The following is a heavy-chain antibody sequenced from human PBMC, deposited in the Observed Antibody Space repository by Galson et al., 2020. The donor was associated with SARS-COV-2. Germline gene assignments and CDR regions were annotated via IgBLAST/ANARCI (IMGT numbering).Heavy chain of an antibody. V-gene: IGHV3-7*01. CDR1: GFTFSSYW. J-gene: IGHJ6*02. CDR2: IKQDGSEK. D-gene: IGHD2-15*01. Sequence: SCAASGFTFSSYWMSWVRQAPGKGLEWVANIKQDGSEKYYVDSVKGRFTISRDNAKNSLYLQMNSLRAEDTAVYYCARDGPLDCSGGSCYSDLYYYYYGMDVWGQGTTVTVSS. CDR3: ARDGPLDCSGGSCYSDLYYYYYGMDV.